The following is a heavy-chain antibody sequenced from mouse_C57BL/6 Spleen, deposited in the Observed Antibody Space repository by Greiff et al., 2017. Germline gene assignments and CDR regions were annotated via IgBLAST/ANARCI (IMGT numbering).Heavy chain of an antibody. V-gene: IGHV1-12*01. CDR1: GYTFTSYN. CDR3: ARDGVGLYARDY. Sequence: QVQLQQSGAELVRPGASVKMSCKASGYTFTSYNLHWVKQTPRQGLEWIGAISPGNGDTSYNQKFKGKDTLTVDKSSSTAYMQLSSLTSEDSAVNVCARDGVGLYARDYWGQGTSVTVSS. D-gene: IGHD4-1*01. CDR2: ISPGNGDT. J-gene: IGHJ4*01.